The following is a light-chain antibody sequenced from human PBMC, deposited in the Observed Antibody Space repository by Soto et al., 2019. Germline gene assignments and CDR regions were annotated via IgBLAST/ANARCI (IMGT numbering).Light chain of an antibody. Sequence: QSALTQPASVSGSPGQSITISCTGTSSDVGGYNYVSWYQQHPGKAPKLMIYDVSNRPSGVSNRFSGSKSGNTASLTISGLQAEDEADYYCSSYTSISNLGVSGTGTKLTVL. V-gene: IGLV2-14*01. CDR1: SSDVGGYNY. CDR3: SSYTSISNLGV. CDR2: DVS. J-gene: IGLJ1*01.